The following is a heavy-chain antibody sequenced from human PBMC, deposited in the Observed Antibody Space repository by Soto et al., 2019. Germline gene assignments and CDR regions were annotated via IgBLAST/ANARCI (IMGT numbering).Heavy chain of an antibody. D-gene: IGHD3-22*01. CDR2: ISAYNGDT. Sequence: QVQLVQSGTEMKKPGASVKVSCKTSGYSFTSYGISWVRQAPGQGLEWMGWISAYNGDTNHAQKVQGRLTMTTDTXXSTAYMELRSLRSDDTAVYYCARGISGYYDEYFHYWGQGTLVTVSS. V-gene: IGHV1-18*01. J-gene: IGHJ1*01. CDR1: GYSFTSYG. CDR3: ARGISGYYDEYFHY.